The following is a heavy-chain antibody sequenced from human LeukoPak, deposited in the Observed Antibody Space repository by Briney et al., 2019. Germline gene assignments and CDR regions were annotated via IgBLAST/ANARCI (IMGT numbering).Heavy chain of an antibody. J-gene: IGHJ4*02. Sequence: GASVKVSCKASGYTFTGYYMHWVRQAPGQGLEWMGWINPNSGGTNYAQRFQGRVTMTRDTSISTAYMELCRLRSADTAVYYCRTDRYGDYGDYIDYWGQGTLVTVSS. CDR3: RTDRYGDYGDYIDY. CDR1: GYTFTGYY. D-gene: IGHD4-17*01. CDR2: INPNSGGT. V-gene: IGHV1-2*02.